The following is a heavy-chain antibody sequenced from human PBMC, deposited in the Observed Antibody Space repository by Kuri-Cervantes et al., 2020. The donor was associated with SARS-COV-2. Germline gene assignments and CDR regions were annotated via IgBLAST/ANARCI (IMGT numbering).Heavy chain of an antibody. CDR1: GFTFSSYE. CDR3: ARDFWPARDFWSGYYWGKGFDY. Sequence: GGSLRLSCAASGFTFSSYEMNWVRRAPGKGLEWVSSISSSSSYIYYADSVKGRFTISRDSAKNSLYLQMNSLRAEDTAVYYCARDFWPARDFWSGYYWGKGFDYWGQGTLVTVSS. J-gene: IGHJ4*02. CDR2: ISSSSSYI. D-gene: IGHD3-3*01. V-gene: IGHV3-21*01.